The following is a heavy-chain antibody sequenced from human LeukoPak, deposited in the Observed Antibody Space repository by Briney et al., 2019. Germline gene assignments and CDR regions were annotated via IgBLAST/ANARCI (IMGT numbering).Heavy chain of an antibody. CDR2: INRDGSQK. CDR3: ARDPGEVNFDY. CDR1: GFSLSGYW. V-gene: IGHV3-7*01. Sequence: PGGSLRLSCAASGFSLSGYWMTWVRQAPGKGLEWVANINRDGSQKNHVDSVQGRFTISRDNAKSSLYLQMNSLRAEDTAVYYCARDPGEVNFDYWGQGTLVTVSS. D-gene: IGHD1-26*01. J-gene: IGHJ4*02.